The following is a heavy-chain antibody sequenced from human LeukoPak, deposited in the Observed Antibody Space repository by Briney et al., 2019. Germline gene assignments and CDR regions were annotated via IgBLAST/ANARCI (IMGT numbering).Heavy chain of an antibody. CDR1: GYTFTTYD. J-gene: IGHJ4*02. CDR3: ARVAGSIDY. V-gene: IGHV1-8*03. D-gene: IGHD6-19*01. CDR2: MNPNSGYT. Sequence: GASVKVSCKASGYTFTTYDINWVRQTTGQGLEWMGWMNPNSGYTGYAQKFQGRVTITRDTSISTAYMELSSLRSEDTAVYYCARVAGSIDYWGQGTLVTVSS.